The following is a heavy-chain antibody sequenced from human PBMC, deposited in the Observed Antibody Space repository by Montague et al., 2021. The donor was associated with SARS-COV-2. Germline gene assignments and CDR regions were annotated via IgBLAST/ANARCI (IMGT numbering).Heavy chain of an antibody. CDR1: GGSITGFS. D-gene: IGHD6-6*01. CDR2: VTTSGTT. J-gene: IGHJ4*02. Sequence: SETLSLTCAVSGGSITGFSWSWVRQPAGKGLEWIGRVTTSGTTNHSPSLRSRVAMSVGTSKNQFSLNLNSVTAADTAIYYCARTPTRPLSLDSWGRGTLVTVSS. CDR3: ARTPTRPLSLDS. V-gene: IGHV4-4*07.